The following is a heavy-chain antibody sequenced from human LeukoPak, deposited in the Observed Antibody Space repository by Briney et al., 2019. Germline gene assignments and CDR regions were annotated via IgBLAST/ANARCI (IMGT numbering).Heavy chain of an antibody. V-gene: IGHV4-4*02. CDR2: IYHSGST. J-gene: IGHJ4*02. CDR1: GGSISSSNW. Sequence: SGTLSLTCAVSGGSISSSNWWSWVRQPPGKGLEWIGEIYHSGSTNYNPSLKSRVTISVDKSKNQFSLKLSSVTAADTAMYYCAREIGPRQLHLWGSAFDYWGQGTLVTVSS. CDR3: AREIGPRQLHLWGSAFDY. D-gene: IGHD5-18*01.